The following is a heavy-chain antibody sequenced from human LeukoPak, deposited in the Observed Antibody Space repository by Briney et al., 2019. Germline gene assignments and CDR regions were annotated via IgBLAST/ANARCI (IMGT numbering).Heavy chain of an antibody. CDR2: IDPNSGDT. CDR1: GYSFTGYF. CDR3: ARSGSTGYSLDY. D-gene: IGHD3-22*01. Sequence: ASVKVSCKASGYSFTGYFIHWVRQAPGQGLEWMGCIDPNSGDTKYAQKFQGRISMPRDTSTRTAYMELSRLRSDDTAVYFCARSGSTGYSLDYWGQGTLVTVSS. J-gene: IGHJ4*02. V-gene: IGHV1-2*02.